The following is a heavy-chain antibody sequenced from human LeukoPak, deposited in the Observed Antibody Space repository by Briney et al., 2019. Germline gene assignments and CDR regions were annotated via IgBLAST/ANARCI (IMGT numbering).Heavy chain of an antibody. J-gene: IGHJ4*02. CDR3: ARGSPIYFDTSAYYFDY. CDR2: ISYDGSNK. D-gene: IGHD3-22*01. Sequence: GGSLRLSCAASGFTFSSYAMHWVRQAPGKGLEWVAVISYDGSNKYYADSVKGRFTISRDNSKNTLYLQMNSLRAEDTAVYYCARGSPIYFDTSAYYFDYWGQGTLVTVSS. CDR1: GFTFSSYA. V-gene: IGHV3-30-3*01.